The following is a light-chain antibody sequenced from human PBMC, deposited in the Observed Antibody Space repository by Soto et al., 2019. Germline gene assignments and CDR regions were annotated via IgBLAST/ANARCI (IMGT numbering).Light chain of an antibody. CDR1: QSISSW. V-gene: IGKV1-5*01. J-gene: IGKJ1*01. CDR3: QQYNSYSTWT. Sequence: DIQMTQSPSTLSASVGDRVTITCRASQSISSWLAWYQQKPGKAPKLLIYDASSLESGVPSRFSGSGSGTEFTLTISSPQPDDFATYYCQQYNSYSTWTFGQGTKV. CDR2: DAS.